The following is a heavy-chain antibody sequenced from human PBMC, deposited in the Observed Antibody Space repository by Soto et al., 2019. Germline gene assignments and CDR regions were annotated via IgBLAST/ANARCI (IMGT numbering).Heavy chain of an antibody. CDR2: INHSGST. D-gene: IGHD2-2*01. V-gene: IGHV4-34*01. CDR3: ARSLVVPAASRRSYYYYGMDV. CDR1: GGSFSGYY. Sequence: QVQLQQWGAGLLKPSETLSLTCAVYGGSFSGYYWSWIRQPPGKGLEWIGEINHSGSTNYNPSLKSRVTISVDTSKYHCSLKLSSVTAADTAVYYCARSLVVPAASRRSYYYYGMDVWGQGTTVTVSS. J-gene: IGHJ6*02.